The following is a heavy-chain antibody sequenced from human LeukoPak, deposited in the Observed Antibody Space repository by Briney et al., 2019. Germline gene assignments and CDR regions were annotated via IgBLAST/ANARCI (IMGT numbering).Heavy chain of an antibody. CDR2: INHRGGT. V-gene: IGHV4-34*01. Sequence: KPSETLSLTCAVCGGSFSGYYWSWIRQPPGKGLEWIGEINHRGGTNYNPSLKSRVTISVDTSKNQFSLKLSSVTAADTAVYYCARGPLPFIVGTKGLDYWGQGTLVTVSS. D-gene: IGHD1-26*01. CDR3: ARGPLPFIVGTKGLDY. CDR1: GGSFSGYY. J-gene: IGHJ4*02.